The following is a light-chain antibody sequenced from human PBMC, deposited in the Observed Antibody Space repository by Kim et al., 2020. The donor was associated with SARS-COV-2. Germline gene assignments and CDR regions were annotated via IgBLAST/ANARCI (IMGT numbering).Light chain of an antibody. CDR2: DVS. V-gene: IGLV2-14*03. CDR1: SSDVVYYNA. CDR3: SSHTTSSTYV. J-gene: IGLJ1*01. Sequence: GQSNTIACTGTSSDVVYYNAVSWYQQHAGKAPKLIMYDVSERAAGVSSRSSGSQSGNTASLTISGLRAEDEADYYCSSHTTSSTYVFGSGTQLTVL.